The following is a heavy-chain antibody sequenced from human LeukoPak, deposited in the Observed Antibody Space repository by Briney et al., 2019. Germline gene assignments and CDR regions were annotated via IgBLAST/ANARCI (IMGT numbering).Heavy chain of an antibody. D-gene: IGHD6-19*01. J-gene: IGHJ4*02. CDR3: ARPLPYSSGWARYFDS. CDR2: IYYSGST. Sequence: SETLSLTCTVSGGSISGYYWSWIRQPPGKGLEWIGYIYYSGSTNYNPSLKSRVTISVDTSKNQFSLKLGSVTAADTAVYYCARPLPYSSGWARYFDSWGQGTLVTVSS. CDR1: GGSISGYY. V-gene: IGHV4-59*08.